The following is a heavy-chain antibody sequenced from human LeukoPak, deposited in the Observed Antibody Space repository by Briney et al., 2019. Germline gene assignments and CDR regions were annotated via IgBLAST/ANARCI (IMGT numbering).Heavy chain of an antibody. D-gene: IGHD5-12*01. CDR3: ASLRGVGYGEET. CDR2: LYYSGTT. J-gene: IGHJ5*02. V-gene: IGHV4-59*08. CDR1: GVSISDYY. Sequence: SETLSLTCTVSGVSISDYYWSWIRQPPGMGLEWIGFLYYSGTTNYNPSLKSRVTTSVDTSKNQFSLKLSSVTAADTAVYYCASLRGVGYGEETWGQGTLVTVSS.